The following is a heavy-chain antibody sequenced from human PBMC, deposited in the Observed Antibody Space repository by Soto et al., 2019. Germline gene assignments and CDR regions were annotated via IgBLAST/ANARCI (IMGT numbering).Heavy chain of an antibody. V-gene: IGHV5-51*01. Sequence: ASLKISCNPSGYAFIHYWTGWVCPMPEQGLEWMGIIYPGDSDTRYSPSFQGQVTISADKSISTAYLQWSSVKASDTAMYYCARQQRDSREPYYYYGMDVWGQGTTVTVS. CDR2: IYPGDSDT. CDR3: ARQQRDSREPYYYYGMDV. CDR1: GYAFIHYW. D-gene: IGHD6-13*01. J-gene: IGHJ6*02.